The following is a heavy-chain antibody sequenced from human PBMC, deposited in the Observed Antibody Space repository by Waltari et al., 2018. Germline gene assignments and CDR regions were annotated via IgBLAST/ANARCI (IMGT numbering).Heavy chain of an antibody. D-gene: IGHD3-16*01. CDR3: TPGGREGVS. Sequence: EVQLVESGGGLVKPGGSIRLCCAASGFTCRNAWMNWGRQAPGKGVEGVGRIKSKTDGGTTDYAAPVKGRFTISRDDSKNTLYLQMNSLKTEDTAVYYCTPGGREGVSWGQGTLVTVSS. J-gene: IGHJ5*02. V-gene: IGHV3-15*07. CDR2: IKSKTDGGTT. CDR1: GFTCRNAW.